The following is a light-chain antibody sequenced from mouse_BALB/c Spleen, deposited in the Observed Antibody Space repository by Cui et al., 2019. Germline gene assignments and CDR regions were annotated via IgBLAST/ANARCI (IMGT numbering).Light chain of an antibody. J-gene: IGKJ5*01. Sequence: QIVLTQSPAITSASPGEKVTMTCSASSSVSYMYWYQQKPGSSPRLLIYDTSNLASGVPVRFSGSGSGTSYSLTISRMEAEDAATYYCQQWSSYPLTFGAGTKLELK. CDR1: SSVSY. V-gene: IGKV4-55*01. CDR2: DTS. CDR3: QQWSSYPLT.